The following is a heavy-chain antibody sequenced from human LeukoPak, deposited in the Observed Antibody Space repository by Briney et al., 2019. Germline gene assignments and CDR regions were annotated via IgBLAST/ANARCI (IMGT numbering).Heavy chain of an antibody. CDR1: GGSISSYY. CDR2: IYHSGST. V-gene: IGHV4-59*12. D-gene: IGHD1-26*01. J-gene: IGHJ4*02. Sequence: PSETLSLTCTVSGGSISSYYWSWIRQPPGKGLEWIGYIYHSGSTYYNPSLKSRVTISVDRSKNQFSLKLSSVTAADTAVYYCARDRLSVGATIEHVDWGQGTLVTVSS. CDR3: ARDRLSVGATIEHVD.